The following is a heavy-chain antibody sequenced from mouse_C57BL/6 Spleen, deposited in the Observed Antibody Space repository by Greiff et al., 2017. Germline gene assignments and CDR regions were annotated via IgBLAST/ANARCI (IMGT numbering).Heavy chain of an antibody. Sequence: QVQLQQSGPELVKPGASVKISCKASGYAFSSSWMNWVKQRPGKGLEWIGRIYPGDGDTNYNGKFKGKATLTADKSSSTAYMQLSSLTSEDSAVYFCARGVGQDFDYWGQGTTLTVSS. CDR3: ARGVGQDFDY. J-gene: IGHJ2*01. CDR2: IYPGDGDT. V-gene: IGHV1-82*01. CDR1: GYAFSSSW. D-gene: IGHD3-3*01.